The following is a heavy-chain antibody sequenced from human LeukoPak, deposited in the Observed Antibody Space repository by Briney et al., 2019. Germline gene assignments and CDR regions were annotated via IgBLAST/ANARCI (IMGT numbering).Heavy chain of an antibody. CDR2: INPNSGGT. J-gene: IGHJ4*02. Sequence: ASVKVSCKASGYTFTGYYMHWVRQAPGQGLGWMGWINPNSGGTNYAQKFQGRVTMTRDTSISTAYMELSRLRSDDTAVYHCARGERDIVVVPAAGGSYFDYWGQGTLVTVSS. D-gene: IGHD2-2*01. V-gene: IGHV1-2*02. CDR1: GYTFTGYY. CDR3: ARGERDIVVVPAAGGSYFDY.